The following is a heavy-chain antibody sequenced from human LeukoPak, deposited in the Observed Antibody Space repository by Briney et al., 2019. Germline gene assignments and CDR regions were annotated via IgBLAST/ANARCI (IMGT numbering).Heavy chain of an antibody. CDR1: GFTFSNYW. CDR3: ARVTYYYDSSGYYLHAFDI. J-gene: IGHJ3*02. D-gene: IGHD3-22*01. Sequence: GGSLRLSCAASGFTFSNYWMHWVRQAPGKGLVWVSRINSDGINTSYADSVKGRFTISRDNAKNTLNLQMNSLRAEDTAVYYCARVTYYYDSSGYYLHAFDIWGQGTMVTVSS. V-gene: IGHV3-74*01. CDR2: INSDGINT.